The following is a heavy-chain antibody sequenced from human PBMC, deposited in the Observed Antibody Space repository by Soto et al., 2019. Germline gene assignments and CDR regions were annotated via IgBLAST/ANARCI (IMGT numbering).Heavy chain of an antibody. CDR3: ASQQQRLLGGVSSYWDH. CDR2: VSPDGNQK. J-gene: IGHJ4*02. Sequence: GGSLRLSCVASGFTLNKFPTHWVRQAPGKGLEWVAIVSPDGNQKPYADSVQGRFSISRDNSKKTVYLQMNDLRREDTALYYCASQQQRLLGGVSSYWDHWGLGTLVTVSS. V-gene: IGHV3-30-3*01. CDR1: GFTLNKFP. D-gene: IGHD3-16*01.